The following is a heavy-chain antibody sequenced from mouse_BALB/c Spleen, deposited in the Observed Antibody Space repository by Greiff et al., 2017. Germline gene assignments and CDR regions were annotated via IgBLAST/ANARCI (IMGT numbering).Heavy chain of an antibody. CDR1: GFTFSDYY. V-gene: IGHV5-4*02. J-gene: IGHJ4*01. CDR2: ISDGGSYT. D-gene: IGHD2-4*01. Sequence: EVKLMESGGGLVKPGGSLKLSCAASGFTFSDYYMYWVRQTPEKRLEWVATISDGGSYTYYPDSVKGRFTISRDNAKNNLYLQMSSLKSEDTAMYYCARDRDYYDYAYAMDYWGQGTSVTVSS. CDR3: ARDRDYYDYAYAMDY.